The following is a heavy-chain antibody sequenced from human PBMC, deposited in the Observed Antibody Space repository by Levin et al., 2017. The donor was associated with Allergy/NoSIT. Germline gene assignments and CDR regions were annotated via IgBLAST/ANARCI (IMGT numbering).Heavy chain of an antibody. Sequence: GGSLRLSCTASGFTFSDHYMDWVRQAPGRGLEWVGRTRNKANSYTTEYAASVKGRFTISRDGSRNSLYLQMNSLKTEDTAVYYCVRAGYCSGGTCYSDYFDYWGQGTLVTVSS. V-gene: IGHV3-72*01. J-gene: IGHJ4*02. CDR2: TRNKANSYTT. CDR3: VRAGYCSGGTCYSDYFDY. D-gene: IGHD2-15*01. CDR1: GFTFSDHY.